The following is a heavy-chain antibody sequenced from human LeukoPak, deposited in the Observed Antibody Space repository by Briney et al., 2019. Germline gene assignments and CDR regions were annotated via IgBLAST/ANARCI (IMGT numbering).Heavy chain of an antibody. V-gene: IGHV3-23*01. Sequence: GGSLRLPCAASGFNSGSYAMIWVRQPPGKGLDWVSSISGNAETTYYADSVKGRFTISRDNSKHTLYLQMNSLRAEDTAVYYCAKGSPYDIVAGSYYYYYYMDVWGKGTTVTVSS. J-gene: IGHJ6*03. CDR3: AKGSPYDIVAGSYYYYYYMDV. CDR2: ISGNAETT. CDR1: GFNSGSYA. D-gene: IGHD3-9*01.